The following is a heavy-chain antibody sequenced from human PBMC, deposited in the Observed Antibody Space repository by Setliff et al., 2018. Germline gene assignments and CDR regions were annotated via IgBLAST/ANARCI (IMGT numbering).Heavy chain of an antibody. CDR2: FHHRGST. Sequence: PSETLSLTCAVSGYSISSGYYWGWIRQPPGKGLEWIGSFHHRGSTYYNPSLSGRVSISVDTSKNQFSMKLSSVTAADTAVYYCAHGRQGIAATFDIWGQGTMVTVSS. CDR1: GYSISSGYY. V-gene: IGHV4-38-2*01. CDR3: AHGRQGIAATFDI. J-gene: IGHJ3*02. D-gene: IGHD6-13*01.